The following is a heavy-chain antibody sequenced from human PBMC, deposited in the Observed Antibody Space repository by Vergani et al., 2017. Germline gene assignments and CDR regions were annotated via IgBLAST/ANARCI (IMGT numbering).Heavy chain of an antibody. J-gene: IGHJ5*02. CDR3: ARDQRRVGSCSRFDP. Sequence: QVQLQESGPGLVKPSQTLSLTCTVSGGSISSGSYYWSWIRQPAGKGLEWIGRIYTSGSTNYNPSLKSRVTISVDTSKNQFSQKLSSVTAADTAVYDCARDQRRVGSCSRFDPWGQGTLVTVSS. CDR1: GGSISSGSYY. CDR2: IYTSGST. V-gene: IGHV4-61*02. D-gene: IGHD3-22*01.